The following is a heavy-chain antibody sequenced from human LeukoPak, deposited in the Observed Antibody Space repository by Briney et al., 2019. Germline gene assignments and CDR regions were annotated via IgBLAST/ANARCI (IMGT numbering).Heavy chain of an antibody. Sequence: SETLSLTCTVSGGSISSSSYYWGWIRQPPGKGLEWIGSIYYSGSTYYNPSLKSRVTISVDTSKNQFSLKLSSVTAADTAVYYCARHSRRGVYDAFDIWGQGTMVTVSS. CDR1: GGSISSSSYY. J-gene: IGHJ3*02. CDR2: IYYSGST. CDR3: ARHSRRGVYDAFDI. D-gene: IGHD3-10*01. V-gene: IGHV4-39*01.